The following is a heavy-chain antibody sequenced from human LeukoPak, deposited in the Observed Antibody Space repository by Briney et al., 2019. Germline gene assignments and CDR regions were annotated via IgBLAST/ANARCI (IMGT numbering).Heavy chain of an antibody. D-gene: IGHD3-3*01. CDR2: IKPKIGAT. CDR1: GYTFTGHF. Sequence: ASVKVSCKASGYTFTGHFMNWVRQAPEQGLEWMGWIKPKIGATAYAQKFQGRVTLTRDPAINTAYLELSSLTSDDTAVYYCARVREWEEISGAIPDYFDYWGQGTLITVSS. CDR3: ARVREWEEISGAIPDYFDY. V-gene: IGHV1-2*02. J-gene: IGHJ4*02.